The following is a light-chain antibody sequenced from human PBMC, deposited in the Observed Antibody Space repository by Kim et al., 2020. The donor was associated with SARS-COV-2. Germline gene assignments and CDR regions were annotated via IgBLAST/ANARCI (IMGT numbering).Light chain of an antibody. CDR2: DVN. J-gene: IGLJ6*01. CDR1: SSNVGSYSY. V-gene: IGLV2-11*01. CDR3: CSYAGVYTFV. Sequence: GQSVTISCTGTSSNVGSYSYVSWYQQHPGKAPKLIIYDVNKRPSGVPDRFSGSKSDNTASLTISGLQADDEADYHCCSYAGVYTFVFGIGTQLT.